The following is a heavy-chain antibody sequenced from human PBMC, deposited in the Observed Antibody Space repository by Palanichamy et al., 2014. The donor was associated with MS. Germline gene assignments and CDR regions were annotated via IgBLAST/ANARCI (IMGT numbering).Heavy chain of an antibody. CDR2: ISYDGSVK. Sequence: QVQRGGVVGEAWSSRGRSLRLSCAASELTFSSYAMHWVRQAPGKGLEWVAVISYDGSVKSYADSVKGRFTISRDNAKNTLYLQMSSLRAEDTALYYCASGPYGSPENLDYWGQGTPVTVSS. CDR3: ASGPYGSPENLDY. D-gene: IGHD6-13*01. J-gene: IGHJ4*02. CDR1: ELTFSSYA. V-gene: IGHV3-30*04.